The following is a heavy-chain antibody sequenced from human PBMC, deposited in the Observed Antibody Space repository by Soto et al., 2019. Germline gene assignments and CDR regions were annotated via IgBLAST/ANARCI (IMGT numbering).Heavy chain of an antibody. Sequence: PGGSLRLSCAASGFTFSSYAMHWVRQAPGKGLEWVAVISYDGSNKYYADSVKGRFTISRDNSKNTLYLQMNSLRAEDTAVYYCARDLHELLWFGELYYWGQGTLVTVSS. D-gene: IGHD3-10*01. CDR1: GFTFSSYA. V-gene: IGHV3-30-3*01. CDR2: ISYDGSNK. CDR3: ARDLHELLWFGELYY. J-gene: IGHJ4*02.